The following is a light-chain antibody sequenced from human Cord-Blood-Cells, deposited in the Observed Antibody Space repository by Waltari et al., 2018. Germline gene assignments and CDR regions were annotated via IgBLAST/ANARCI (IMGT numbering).Light chain of an antibody. Sequence: QSALTQPASVSGSPGQSITISCTRTSSDVGGYNYVSWYQPHPGKAPNLMVYDHSNRPSVVSNRFSGSKSGNTASLTISGLQAEDEADYYCSSYTSGSTLVFGGGTKLTVL. CDR1: SSDVGGYNY. V-gene: IGLV2-14*03. CDR3: SSYTSGSTLV. CDR2: DHS. J-gene: IGLJ3*02.